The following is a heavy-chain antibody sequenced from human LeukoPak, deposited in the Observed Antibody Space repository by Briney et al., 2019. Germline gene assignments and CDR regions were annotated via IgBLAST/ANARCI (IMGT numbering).Heavy chain of an antibody. Sequence: ASVKVSCKASGGTFSSYAISWVRQAPGQGLEWMGWINPNNGGTNYAQKFQGRVTMTRDTSISTAYMELSSLRSDDTAVYYCASGYNYGPPFWGQGTLVTVSS. CDR1: GGTFSSYA. V-gene: IGHV1-2*02. CDR3: ASGYNYGPPF. CDR2: INPNNGGT. J-gene: IGHJ4*02. D-gene: IGHD5-18*01.